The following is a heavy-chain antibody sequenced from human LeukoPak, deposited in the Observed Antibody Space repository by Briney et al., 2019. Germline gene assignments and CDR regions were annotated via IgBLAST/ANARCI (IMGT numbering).Heavy chain of an antibody. V-gene: IGHV4-39*01. CDR2: IYYSGST. CDR1: GGSISSSTYY. CDR3: ARLQGAYGMDV. D-gene: IGHD1-26*01. Sequence: SETLSLTSTVSGGSISSSTYYWGWIRQPPGKGLAWIGSIYYSGSTYYDPSLKSRVTISVDTSKNQFSLKLSSVTAADTAVYYCARLQGAYGMDVWGQGTTVTVSS. J-gene: IGHJ6*02.